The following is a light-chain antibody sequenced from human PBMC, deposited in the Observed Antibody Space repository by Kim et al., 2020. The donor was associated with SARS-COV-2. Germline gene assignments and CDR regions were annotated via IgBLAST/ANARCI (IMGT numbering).Light chain of an antibody. CDR1: QSILYRSKNKNH. V-gene: IGKV4-1*01. CDR3: QQYYTTPPT. CDR2: RAS. Sequence: ATFNCKASQSILYRSKNKNHLAWYQQKPGQPPKLLVYRASTRESGVPDRFSGSGSGTDFTLTISSLQAEDVAVYYCQQYYTTPPTFGGGTKVDIK. J-gene: IGKJ4*01.